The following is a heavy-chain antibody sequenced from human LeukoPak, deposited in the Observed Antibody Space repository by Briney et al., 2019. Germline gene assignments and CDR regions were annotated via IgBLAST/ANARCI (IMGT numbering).Heavy chain of an antibody. CDR3: AKAAAAPGFDF. D-gene: IGHD6-13*01. CDR2: VSGSGDRM. V-gene: IGHV3-23*01. Sequence: GGSLRLSCAAFGFTSSSYALNWVRQAPGKGLEWVATVSGSGDRMYHADSVKGRFTISRDNSKNTIYLQMNSLRAEDTALYYCAKAAAAPGFDFWGQGTLVTVSS. J-gene: IGHJ4*02. CDR1: GFTSSSYA.